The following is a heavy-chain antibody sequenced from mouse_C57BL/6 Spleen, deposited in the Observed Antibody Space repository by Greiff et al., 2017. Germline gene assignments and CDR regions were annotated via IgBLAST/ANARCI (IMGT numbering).Heavy chain of an antibody. Sequence: EVKLVESGPGLVKPSQSLSLTCSVTGYSITSGYYWNWIRQFPGNKLEWMGYISYDGSNNYNPSLKNRISITRDTSKNQFFLKLNSVTTEDTATYYCARGWDGYFDYWGQGTTLTVSS. J-gene: IGHJ2*01. V-gene: IGHV3-6*01. CDR1: GYSITSGYY. D-gene: IGHD4-1*01. CDR3: ARGWDGYFDY. CDR2: ISYDGSN.